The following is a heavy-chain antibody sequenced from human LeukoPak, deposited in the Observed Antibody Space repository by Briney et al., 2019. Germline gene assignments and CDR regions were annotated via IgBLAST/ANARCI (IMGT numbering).Heavy chain of an antibody. D-gene: IGHD3-10*01. CDR3: ARGRVTYHYGSGTRGNGMDV. CDR1: GGSLSGYY. J-gene: IGHJ6*04. V-gene: IGHV4-34*01. Sequence: PSQTRSLTWAVDGGSLSGYYWTCIRQSPGNGLEWIGEIIHSGSTNYHPSLKSRVTISVDTSRNQFSLKLTSVTAADTAVYYCARGRVTYHYGSGTRGNGMDVWGKGTTVTVSS. CDR2: IIHSGST.